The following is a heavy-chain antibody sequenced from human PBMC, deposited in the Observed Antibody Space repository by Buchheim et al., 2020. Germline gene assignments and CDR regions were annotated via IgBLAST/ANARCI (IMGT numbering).Heavy chain of an antibody. J-gene: IGHJ4*02. CDR3: ARTHYYDTSGQTV. V-gene: IGHV1-18*04. CDR1: GYTFTSYG. D-gene: IGHD3-22*01. Sequence: QVQLVQSGTEVKKPGASVKVSCKASGYTFTSYGISWVRQAPGQGLEWMGWISAYSGNTNYAQKVQGRVTMTTDTSKSTAYLELRSLRSGDTAVDYCARTHYYDTSGQTVWGQGTL. CDR2: ISAYSGNT.